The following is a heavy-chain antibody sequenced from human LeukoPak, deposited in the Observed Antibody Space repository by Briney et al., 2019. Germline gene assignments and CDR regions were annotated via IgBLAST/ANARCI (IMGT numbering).Heavy chain of an antibody. J-gene: IGHJ4*02. CDR3: ARGQRGYSYGSHFDY. CDR1: GGSFSGYY. V-gene: IGHV4-34*01. D-gene: IGHD5-18*01. CDR2: INHSGST. Sequence: NPSETLSLTCAVYGGSFSGYYWSWIRQPPGKGLEWIGEINHSGSTNYNPSLKSRVTISVDTSKNQFSLKLSSVTAADTAVYYCARGQRGYSYGSHFDYWGQGTLVTVSS.